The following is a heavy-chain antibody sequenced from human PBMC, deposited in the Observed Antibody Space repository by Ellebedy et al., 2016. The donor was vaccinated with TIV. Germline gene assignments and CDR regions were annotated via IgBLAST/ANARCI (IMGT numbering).Heavy chain of an antibody. CDR3: ARELARYCSGGSCSTQDY. Sequence: GESLKISCAASGFTFSDYYMSWIRQAPGKGLEWVSYISSSSSYTNYADSVKGRFTISRDNAKNSLYLQMNSLRAEDTAVYYCARELARYCSGGSCSTQDYWGQGTLVTVSS. J-gene: IGHJ4*02. CDR2: ISSSSSYT. V-gene: IGHV3-11*06. D-gene: IGHD2-15*01. CDR1: GFTFSDYY.